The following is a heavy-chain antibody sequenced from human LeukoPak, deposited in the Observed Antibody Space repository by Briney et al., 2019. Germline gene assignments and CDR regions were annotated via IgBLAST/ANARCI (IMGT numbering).Heavy chain of an antibody. J-gene: IGHJ6*02. CDR2: ISGSGGST. CDR3: AKGQWFGESSRGMDV. Sequence: GGSLRLSCAASEFTFSSYAMSWVRQAPGKGLEWVSAISGSGGSTYYADSVKGRFTISRDNSKNTLYLQMNSLRAEDTAVYYCAKGQWFGESSRGMDVWGQGTTVTVSS. V-gene: IGHV3-23*01. CDR1: EFTFSSYA. D-gene: IGHD3-10*01.